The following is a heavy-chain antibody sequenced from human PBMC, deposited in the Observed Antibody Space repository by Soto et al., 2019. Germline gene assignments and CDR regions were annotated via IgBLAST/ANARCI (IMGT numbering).Heavy chain of an antibody. V-gene: IGHV4-30-2*01. Sequence: QLQLQESGSGLVKPSQTLSLTCAVSGGSITSGGYSWSWIRQPPGKGLEWIANIYHSGSTYYNPSLKSRVTISINRSDNQCYLDLRSVTAADTAVYYCARVVVVPASWGDYFDSWGQGTLVNVSS. CDR1: GGSITSGGYS. CDR3: ARVVVVPASWGDYFDS. CDR2: IYHSGST. D-gene: IGHD2-15*01. J-gene: IGHJ4*02.